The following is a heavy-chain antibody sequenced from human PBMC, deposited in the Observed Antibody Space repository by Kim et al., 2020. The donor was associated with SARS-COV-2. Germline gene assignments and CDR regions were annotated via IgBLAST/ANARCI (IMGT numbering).Heavy chain of an antibody. CDR1: GYSFSGYG. V-gene: IGHV1-18*01. CDR3: ARDRSDDSDSVDYDYYSMDV. CDR2: NSGDKGYT. J-gene: IGHJ6*02. D-gene: IGHD4-17*01. Sequence: ASVKVSCKTSGYSFSGYGISWVRQAPGEGLEGTGLNSGDKGYTNYAQKLEGRVTMNTDTSTSTDYMELRSLRSDDTAVDYCARDRSDDSDSVDYDYYSMDVWGQGTTVTVSS.